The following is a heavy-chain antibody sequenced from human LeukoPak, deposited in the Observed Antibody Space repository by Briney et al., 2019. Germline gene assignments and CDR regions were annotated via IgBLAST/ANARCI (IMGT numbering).Heavy chain of an antibody. V-gene: IGHV3-30-3*01. CDR1: GFTFSSYA. D-gene: IGHD5-18*01. J-gene: IGHJ4*02. CDR2: ISYDGSNK. CDR3: ARDGGYSYAQGYFDY. Sequence: GGSLRLSCAASGFTFSSYAMHWVRQAPGKGLEWVAVISYDGSNKYYADSVKGRFTISRDNSKNTLYLQMNSLRVEDTAVYYCARDGGYSYAQGYFDYWGQGTLVTVSS.